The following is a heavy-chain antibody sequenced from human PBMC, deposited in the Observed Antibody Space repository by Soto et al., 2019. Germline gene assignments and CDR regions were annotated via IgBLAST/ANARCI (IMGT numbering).Heavy chain of an antibody. CDR2: IYYRGST. D-gene: IGHD4-17*01. V-gene: IGHV4-59*01. CDR3: ARVNYGNYYYYYGMDV. CDR1: GGSISNYY. Sequence: PSETLSLTCTVSGGSISNYYWSWIRQPPGKGLEWIGYIYYRGSTNYNPSLKSRVTISVDTSKNQFSLKLNSVTAADTAVYYCARVNYGNYYYYYGMDVWGQGTTVTVS. J-gene: IGHJ6*02.